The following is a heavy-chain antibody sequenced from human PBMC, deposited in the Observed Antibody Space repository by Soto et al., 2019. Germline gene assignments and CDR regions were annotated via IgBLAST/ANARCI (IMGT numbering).Heavy chain of an antibody. D-gene: IGHD5-12*01. V-gene: IGHV1-2*04. Sequence: ASVKVSCKASGYTFTGYYMHWVRQAPGQGLEWMGWINPNSGGTNYAQKFQGWVTMTRDTSISTAYMELSRLRSDDTAVYYCARDCYGIGSGHDYRNLHDAFDIWGQGTMVTVSS. CDR2: INPNSGGT. CDR3: ARDCYGIGSGHDYRNLHDAFDI. CDR1: GYTFTGYY. J-gene: IGHJ3*02.